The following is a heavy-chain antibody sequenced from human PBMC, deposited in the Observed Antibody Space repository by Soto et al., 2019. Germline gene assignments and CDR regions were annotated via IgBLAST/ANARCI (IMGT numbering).Heavy chain of an antibody. J-gene: IGHJ6*02. CDR3: ARTERGYSYGSADV. D-gene: IGHD5-18*01. V-gene: IGHV5-51*01. CDR1: GYSFTSYW. CDR2: IYPGDSDT. Sequence: PGESPKISCKGSGYSFTSYWIGWARQMRGKGLEGRGIIYPGDSDTRYSPAFQGQVTISADKSTSTASPQWSSLKASDTAMDDCARTERGYSYGSADVWGQGTTVTVSS.